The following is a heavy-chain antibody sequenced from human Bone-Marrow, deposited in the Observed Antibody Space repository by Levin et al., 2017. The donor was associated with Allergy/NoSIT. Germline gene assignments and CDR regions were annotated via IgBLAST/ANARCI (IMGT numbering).Heavy chain of an antibody. V-gene: IGHV3-23*01. CDR1: GFTFSSYA. J-gene: IGHJ4*02. D-gene: IGHD4-23*01. CDR3: AKFYGGNSWGFGPIGY. CDR2: ISGSGGST. Sequence: SCAASGFTFSSYAMSWVRQAPGKGLEWVSAISGSGGSTYYADSVKGRFTISRDNSKNTLYLQMNSLRAEDTAVYYCAKFYGGNSWGFGPIGYWGQGTLVTVSS.